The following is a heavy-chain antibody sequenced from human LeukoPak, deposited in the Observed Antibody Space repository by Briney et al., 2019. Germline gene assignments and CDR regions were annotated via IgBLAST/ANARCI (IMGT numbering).Heavy chain of an antibody. CDR2: INPSGGST. CDR1: GYTFTSYY. D-gene: IGHD3-22*01. CDR3: ARGPPSDGVSGMILTYYYYYGMDV. Sequence: GASVKVSCKASGYTFTSYYMHWVRQAPGQGLEWMGIINPSGGSTSYAQKFQGRVTMTRDTSTSTVYMELSSLRSEDTAVYYCARGPPSDGVSGMILTYYYYYGMDVWGQGTTVTVSS. V-gene: IGHV1-46*01. J-gene: IGHJ6*02.